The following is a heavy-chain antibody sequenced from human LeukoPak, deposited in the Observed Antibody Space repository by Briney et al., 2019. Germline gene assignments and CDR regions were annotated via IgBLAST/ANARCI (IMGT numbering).Heavy chain of an antibody. CDR1: GFTFSSSG. CDR2: IYYSGST. V-gene: IGHV4-59*01. Sequence: PGGSLRLSCAASGFTFSSSGMNWIRQPPGKGLEWIGYIYYSGSTNYNPSLKSRVTISVDTSKNQFSLKLSSVTAADTAVYYCARVSRYFDWLIEYYFDYWGQGTLVTVSS. D-gene: IGHD3-9*01. J-gene: IGHJ4*02. CDR3: ARVSRYFDWLIEYYFDY.